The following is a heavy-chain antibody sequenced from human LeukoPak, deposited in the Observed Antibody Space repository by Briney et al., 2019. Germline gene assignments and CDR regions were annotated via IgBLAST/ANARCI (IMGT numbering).Heavy chain of an antibody. CDR1: GFTFSKYT. Sequence: PGGSLRLSCAASGFTFSKYTMTWVRQAPGKGLEWVSGIIGSGNTIYCADSVRGRFTISRDNSRNTLYLQMNSLRAEETGMYYCAKVLDRASIALFDYWGQGTLVTVSS. V-gene: IGHV3-23*01. CDR2: IIGSGNTI. CDR3: AKVLDRASIALFDY. J-gene: IGHJ4*02. D-gene: IGHD5-24*01.